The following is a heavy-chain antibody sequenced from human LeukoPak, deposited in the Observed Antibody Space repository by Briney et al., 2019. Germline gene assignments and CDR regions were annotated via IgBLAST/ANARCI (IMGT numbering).Heavy chain of an antibody. D-gene: IGHD4-23*01. CDR2: INPNSGGT. Sequence: ASVKVSCKASGYTFTDYYMHWVRQAPGQGLEWMGWINPNSGGTNYAQKFQGRVTMTRDTSISTAYMELSRLRSDDTAVYYCARPVYGGNSVFDYWGQGTLVTVSS. CDR3: ARPVYGGNSVFDY. CDR1: GYTFTDYY. V-gene: IGHV1-2*02. J-gene: IGHJ4*02.